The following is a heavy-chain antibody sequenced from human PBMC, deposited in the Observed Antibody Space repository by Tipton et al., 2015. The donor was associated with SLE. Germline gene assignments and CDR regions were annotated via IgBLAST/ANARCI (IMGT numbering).Heavy chain of an antibody. CDR2: IFYTGNT. CDR1: GGSISSSSYY. D-gene: IGHD1-14*01. J-gene: IGHJ4*02. Sequence: TLSLTCTVSGGSISSSSYYWGWIRQAPGKGLEWIGGIFYTGNTYYNPSLKSRVTISLDTSKNQFSLNLNPATAADTAVYYCARPDLIWGQGTLVTVSS. CDR3: ARPDLI. V-gene: IGHV4-39*07.